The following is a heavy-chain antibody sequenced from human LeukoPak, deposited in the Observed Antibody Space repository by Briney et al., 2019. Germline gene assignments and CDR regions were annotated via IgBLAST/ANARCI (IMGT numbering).Heavy chain of an antibody. CDR1: GGSISSGGYS. Sequence: SQTLSLTCAVSGGSISSGGYSWSWIRQPPGKGLEWIGYIYHSGSTYYNPSLKSRVAISVDRSKNQFSLKLTSVTAADTAVYFCARGGNTNGNNWFDPWGQGILVTVSS. CDR3: ARGGNTNGNNWFDP. D-gene: IGHD2-8*01. V-gene: IGHV4-30-2*01. CDR2: IYHSGST. J-gene: IGHJ5*02.